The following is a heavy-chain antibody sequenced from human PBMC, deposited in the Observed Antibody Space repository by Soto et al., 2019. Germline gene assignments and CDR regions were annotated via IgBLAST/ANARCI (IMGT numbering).Heavy chain of an antibody. J-gene: IGHJ5*02. Sequence: EVQLVESGGGLVKPGGSLRLSWAASGFTFSSYSMNWVRQAPGKGLEWVSSISSSSSYIYYADSVKGRFTISRDNAKNSLYLQMNSLRAEDTAVYYCAREADSYGTNWFDPWGQGTLVTVSS. D-gene: IGHD5-18*01. CDR3: AREADSYGTNWFDP. CDR2: ISSSSSYI. V-gene: IGHV3-21*01. CDR1: GFTFSSYS.